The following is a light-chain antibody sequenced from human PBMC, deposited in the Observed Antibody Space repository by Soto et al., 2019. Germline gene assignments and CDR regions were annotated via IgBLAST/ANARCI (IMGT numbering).Light chain of an antibody. V-gene: IGKV1-5*01. CDR1: QSISTW. Sequence: DIQMTQSPSTLSASVGDRVTITCRASQSISTWLAWHQQKPGKAPKLLIYDASSLENVVPSRFSGSGSGSEFSLTNSSLQPGGFATQYCQQYNSYFWSVGQGTKVDIK. CDR2: DAS. CDR3: QQYNSYFWS. J-gene: IGKJ1*01.